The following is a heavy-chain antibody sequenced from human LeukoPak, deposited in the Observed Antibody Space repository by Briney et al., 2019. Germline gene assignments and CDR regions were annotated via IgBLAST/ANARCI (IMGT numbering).Heavy chain of an antibody. CDR2: INPSGGST. CDR1: GYTFTRYF. Sequence: ASVKVSCKASGYTFTRYFIHWVRQAPGRGLEWMGTINPSGGSTGYAQKFQGRITMTRDTSTSTVYMELSSLRSEDTAVYYCAREGGGGIDIEPSFDYWGQGTLVTVSS. V-gene: IGHV1-46*01. CDR3: AREGGGGIDIEPSFDY. D-gene: IGHD2-15*01. J-gene: IGHJ4*02.